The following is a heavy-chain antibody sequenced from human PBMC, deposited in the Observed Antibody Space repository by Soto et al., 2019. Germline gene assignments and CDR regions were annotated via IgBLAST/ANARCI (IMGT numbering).Heavy chain of an antibody. CDR3: AKDKYTDSVRKVWFFDY. V-gene: IGHV3-23*01. CDR2: ISANGGIT. Sequence: EVQLLESGGGLVKPGGYLRLSCAASGFTFSKYAMSWVRLAPGKGLEWVSSISANGGITDYADSVKGRFTISRDNSQNILSLQMDSLTGDDTALYFCAKDKYTDSVRKVWFFDYWGRGTLVTVSS. J-gene: IGHJ2*01. CDR1: GFTFSKYA. D-gene: IGHD2-15*01.